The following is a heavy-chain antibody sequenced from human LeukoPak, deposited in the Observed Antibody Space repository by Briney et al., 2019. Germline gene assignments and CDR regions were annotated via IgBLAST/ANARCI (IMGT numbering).Heavy chain of an antibody. Sequence: WASVKVSCMASGYAFTSYDMHWVRQAPGQGLEWVGIINPSGDSTSYAQKFQGRVTMTRDTSTSTVYMEMSSLRSEDTAVYYCASVLYCGADCYSGRYFFDYWGQGTLVTVSS. CDR3: ASVLYCGADCYSGRYFFDY. D-gene: IGHD2-21*02. CDR2: INPSGDST. J-gene: IGHJ4*02. V-gene: IGHV1-46*01. CDR1: GYAFTSYD.